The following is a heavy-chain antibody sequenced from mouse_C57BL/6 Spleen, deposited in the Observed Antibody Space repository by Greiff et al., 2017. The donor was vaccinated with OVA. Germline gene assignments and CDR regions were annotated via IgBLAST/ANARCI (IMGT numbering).Heavy chain of an antibody. V-gene: IGHV3-6*01. Sequence: EVKLMESGPGLVKPSQSLSLTCSVPGYSITSGYYWNWIRQFPGNKLEWMGYISYDGSNNYNPSLKNRISITRDTSKNQFFLKLNSVTTEDTATYYCARDPGTDYFDYWGQGTTLTVSS. J-gene: IGHJ2*01. CDR3: ARDPGTDYFDY. D-gene: IGHD4-1*01. CDR1: GYSITSGYY. CDR2: ISYDGSN.